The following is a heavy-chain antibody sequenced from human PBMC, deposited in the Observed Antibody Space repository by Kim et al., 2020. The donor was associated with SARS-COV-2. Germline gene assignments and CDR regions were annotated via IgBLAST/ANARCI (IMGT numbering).Heavy chain of an antibody. D-gene: IGHD6-13*01. CDR1: GYTFTGYY. J-gene: IGHJ5*02. Sequence: ASVKVSCKASGYTFTGYYMHWVRQAPGQGLEWMGRINPNSGGTNYAQKFQGRVTMTRDTSISTAYMELSRLRSDDTAVYYCARMGIAAAGTSGHQRTKNWFDPWGQGTLVTVSS. CDR3: ARMGIAAAGTSGHQRTKNWFDP. V-gene: IGHV1-2*06. CDR2: INPNSGGT.